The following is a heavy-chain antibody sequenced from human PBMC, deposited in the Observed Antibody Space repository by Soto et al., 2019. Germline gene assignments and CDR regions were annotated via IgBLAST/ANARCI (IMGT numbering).Heavy chain of an antibody. CDR1: GVSISSYY. V-gene: IGHV4-4*07. CDR2: IYSSGST. Sequence: SETLSLTCTVSGVSISSYYWRWIRQPAGKGLEWIGRIYSSGSTHYNPSLKSRVTMSVDTSKSQFSLKLSSVTAADTAVYFCARDRDYGDYGHDAFDVWGQGTMVTVSS. J-gene: IGHJ3*01. CDR3: ARDRDYGDYGHDAFDV. D-gene: IGHD4-17*01.